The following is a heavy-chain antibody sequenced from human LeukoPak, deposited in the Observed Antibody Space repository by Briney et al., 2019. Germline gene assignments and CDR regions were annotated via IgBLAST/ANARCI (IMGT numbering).Heavy chain of an antibody. CDR1: GGSFSGYY. J-gene: IGHJ4*02. Sequence: SETLSLTCAVYGGSFSGYYWSWIRQPPGKGLEWIGEINHSGSTNYNPSLKSRVTISVDTSKNQFSLKLSAVTAADTAVYYCARGFRGYSYRNWGQGTLVTVSS. CDR3: ARGFRGYSYRN. CDR2: INHSGST. D-gene: IGHD5-18*01. V-gene: IGHV4-34*01.